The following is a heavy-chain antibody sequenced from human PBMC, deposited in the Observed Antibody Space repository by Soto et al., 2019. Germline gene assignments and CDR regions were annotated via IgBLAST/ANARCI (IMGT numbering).Heavy chain of an antibody. CDR2: ISWNSGSI. CDR1: GFTFDDYA. CDR3: AKDVDYGVPGYGMDV. V-gene: IGHV3-9*01. Sequence: GGSLRLSCAASGFTFDDYATHWVRQAPGKGLEWVSGISWNSGSIGYADSVKGRFTISRDNAKNSLYLQMNSLRAEDTALYYCAKDVDYGVPGYGMDVWGQGTTVTVSS. D-gene: IGHD4-17*01. J-gene: IGHJ6*02.